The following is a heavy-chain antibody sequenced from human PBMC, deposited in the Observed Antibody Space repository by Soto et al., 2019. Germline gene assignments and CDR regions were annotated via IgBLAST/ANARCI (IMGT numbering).Heavy chain of an antibody. CDR2: INAGNGNT. D-gene: IGHD1-26*01. CDR1: GYTFTSYA. V-gene: IGHV1-3*01. Sequence: QVQLVQSGAEVKKPGASVKVSCKASGYTFTSYAMHWVRQAPGQRLEWMGWINAGNGNTKYSQKFQGRVTITRDTSASTAYMELSSLRSEDTAVYYCARDRGSYLNYYFDYWGQGTLVTVSS. J-gene: IGHJ4*02. CDR3: ARDRGSYLNYYFDY.